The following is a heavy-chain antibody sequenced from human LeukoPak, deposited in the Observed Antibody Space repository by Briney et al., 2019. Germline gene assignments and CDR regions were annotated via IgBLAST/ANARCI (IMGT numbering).Heavy chain of an antibody. CDR3: ARERGGDIVVVPAAIDY. V-gene: IGHV4-30-2*01. D-gene: IGHD2-2*02. CDR1: GGSISSGGYY. Sequence: ASETLSLTCTVSGGSISSGGYYWSWIRQPPGKGLEWIGYIYHSGSTYYNPSLKSRVTISVDRSKNQFTLKLSSVTAADTAVYYCARERGGDIVVVPAAIDYWGQGTLVTVSS. J-gene: IGHJ4*02. CDR2: IYHSGST.